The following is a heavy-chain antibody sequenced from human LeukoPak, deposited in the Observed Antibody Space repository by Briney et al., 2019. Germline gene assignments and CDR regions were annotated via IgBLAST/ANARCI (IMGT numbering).Heavy chain of an antibody. CDR1: GYTLTELS. J-gene: IGHJ4*02. V-gene: IGHV1-24*01. CDR3: ATVQPLKWEQRSYYFDY. CDR2: FDPEDGET. D-gene: IGHD1-26*01. Sequence: ASVKVSCKVSGYTLTELSMHWVRQAPGKGLEWMGGFDPEDGETIYAQKFQGRVTMAEDTSTDTAYMELSSLRSEDTAVYYCATVQPLKWEQRSYYFDYWGQGTLVTVSS.